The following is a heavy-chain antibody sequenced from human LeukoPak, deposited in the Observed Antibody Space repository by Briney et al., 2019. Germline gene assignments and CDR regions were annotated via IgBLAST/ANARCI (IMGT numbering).Heavy chain of an antibody. CDR2: ISYDGSNK. Sequence: QPGRSLRLSCAASAFTFSSYGMHWVRQAPGKGLEWVAVISYDGSNKYYADSVKGRFTISRDNSKNTLYLQMNSLRAEDTAVYYCAKDPSRITIFGVVTNYGMDVWGQGTTVTVSS. V-gene: IGHV3-30*18. CDR3: AKDPSRITIFGVVTNYGMDV. D-gene: IGHD3-3*01. CDR1: AFTFSSYG. J-gene: IGHJ6*02.